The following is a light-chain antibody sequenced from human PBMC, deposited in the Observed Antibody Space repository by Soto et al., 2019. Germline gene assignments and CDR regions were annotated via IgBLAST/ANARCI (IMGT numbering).Light chain of an antibody. CDR2: EGS. V-gene: IGLV2-23*01. CDR3: CSYAGSSTWV. J-gene: IGLJ1*01. CDR1: SSDVGSYKF. Sequence: QSALTQPASVSGSPGQSITISCTGTSSDVGSYKFVSWYQQHPGKAPKLMIYEGSKRPSGVSNRFSGSKSGNTASLTISGLQAEDEADYYCCSYAGSSTWVFGTGTTLTVL.